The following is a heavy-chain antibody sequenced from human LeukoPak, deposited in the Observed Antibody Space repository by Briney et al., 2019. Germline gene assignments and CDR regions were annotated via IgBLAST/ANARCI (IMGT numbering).Heavy chain of an antibody. D-gene: IGHD3-22*01. Sequence: PSETLSLTCTVSGDSVSSSTYYWGWIRQPPGKGLEWIGSIYYSGNTAYNPSLKSRVTISADTSKNQFSLKLNSVTAADTAVYYCATSYDRSGYPPFQHWGQGTLVTVSS. CDR1: GDSVSSSTYY. J-gene: IGHJ1*01. V-gene: IGHV4-39*01. CDR2: IYYSGNT. CDR3: ATSYDRSGYPPFQH.